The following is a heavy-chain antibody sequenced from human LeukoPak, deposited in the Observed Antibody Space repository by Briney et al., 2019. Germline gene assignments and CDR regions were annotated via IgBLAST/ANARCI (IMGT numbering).Heavy chain of an antibody. CDR2: ISGSGGST. D-gene: IGHD2-2*01. CDR1: GFTFSSYA. V-gene: IGHV3-23*01. Sequence: GGSLRLSCAASGFTFSSYAMSWVRQAPGKGLEGVSAISGSGGSTYYAASVKGRFTISRDNSKNTLYLQMNSLRAEDTAVYYCAKRAGYCSSTSCRRPLGWFDPWGQGTLVTVSS. J-gene: IGHJ5*02. CDR3: AKRAGYCSSTSCRRPLGWFDP.